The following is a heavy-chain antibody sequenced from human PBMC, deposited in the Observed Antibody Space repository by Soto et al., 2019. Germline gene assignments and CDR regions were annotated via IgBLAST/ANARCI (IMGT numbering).Heavy chain of an antibody. CDR2: ISYDGSNK. V-gene: IGHV3-30*18. CDR3: AKSDQQLVLFYYYYYGMDV. CDR1: GFTFSSYE. J-gene: IGHJ6*02. D-gene: IGHD6-6*01. Sequence: VQLVESGGGLVQPGGSLRLSCAASGFTFSSYEMNWVRQAPGKGLEWVAVISYDGSNKYYADSVKGRFTISRDNSKNTLYLQMNSLRAEDTAVYYCAKSDQQLVLFYYYYYGMDVWGQGTTVTVSS.